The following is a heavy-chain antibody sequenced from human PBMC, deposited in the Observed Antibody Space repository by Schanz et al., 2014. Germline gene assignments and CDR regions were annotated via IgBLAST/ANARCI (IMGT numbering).Heavy chain of an antibody. CDR2: INPNSGDT. V-gene: IGHV1-2*04. J-gene: IGHJ2*01. D-gene: IGHD6-19*01. Sequence: QVQLVQSGAEVKKPGASVKVSCKASGYTTFTDYYIHWVRQAPGQGLEWMGWINPNSGDTNYAQKFQGWVTMTRDTSISTAYMEVSRLKSDDTAVYYCARLSVAGRPHVNYWYFDLWGRGTLXTVSP. CDR1: GYTTFTDYY. CDR3: ARLSVAGRPHVNYWYFDL.